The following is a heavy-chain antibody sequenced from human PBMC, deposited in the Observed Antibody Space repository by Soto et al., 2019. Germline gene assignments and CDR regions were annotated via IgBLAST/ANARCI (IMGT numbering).Heavy chain of an antibody. V-gene: IGHV4-61*01. Sequence: SQTLSLTCTVSGGSVSSGSYYWSWIRQPPGKGLEWIGYIYYSGSTNYNPSLKSEVTISVDTSKNQFSLKLSSVTAADTAVYYCARDRAAGYSSSWYVRPNSWFDPWGQGTLVTVSS. CDR2: IYYSGST. D-gene: IGHD6-13*01. J-gene: IGHJ5*02. CDR1: GGSVSSGSYY. CDR3: ARDRAAGYSSSWYVRPNSWFDP.